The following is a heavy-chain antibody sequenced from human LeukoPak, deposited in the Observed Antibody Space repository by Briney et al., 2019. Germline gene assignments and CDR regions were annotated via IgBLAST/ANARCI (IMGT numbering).Heavy chain of an antibody. CDR1: GFTFSSYE. CDR2: ISDSGRTI. CDR3: ARDMGDWGRAFDY. D-gene: IGHD7-27*01. J-gene: IGHJ3*01. Sequence: GGSLRLSCTASGFTFSSYEMNWVRQAPGKGLEWVSYISDSGRTIYYADSVKGRFTISRDNSKNSLFLQMNSLRAEDTAVYYCARDMGDWGRAFDYWRQGTMVTVSS. V-gene: IGHV3-48*03.